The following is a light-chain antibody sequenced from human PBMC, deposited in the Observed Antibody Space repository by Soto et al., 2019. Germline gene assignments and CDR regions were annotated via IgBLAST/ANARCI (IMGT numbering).Light chain of an antibody. CDR2: GAS. V-gene: IGKV3-20*01. CDR1: QSVSSSY. Sequence: EIVLTQSPGTLSLSPGEIATLSCSASQSVSSSYLAWYQQKPGQAPRLLIYGASSRATCIPDRFSGSGSGTDFTLTISRLEPEDFAVYYCQQYGSSPWTFGQGTRLEIK. CDR3: QQYGSSPWT. J-gene: IGKJ5*01.